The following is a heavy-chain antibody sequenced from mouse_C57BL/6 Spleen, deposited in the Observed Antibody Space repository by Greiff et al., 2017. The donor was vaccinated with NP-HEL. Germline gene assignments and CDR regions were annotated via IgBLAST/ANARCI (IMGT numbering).Heavy chain of an antibody. J-gene: IGHJ3*01. V-gene: IGHV5-9*01. CDR2: ISGGGGNT. Sequence: DVHLVESGGGLVKPGGSLKLSCAASGFTFSSYTMSWVRQTPEKRLEWVATISGGGGNTYYPDSVKGRFTISRDNAKNTLYLQMSSLRSEDTALYYCARRGDYDVFAYWGQGTLVTVSA. D-gene: IGHD2-4*01. CDR3: ARRGDYDVFAY. CDR1: GFTFSSYT.